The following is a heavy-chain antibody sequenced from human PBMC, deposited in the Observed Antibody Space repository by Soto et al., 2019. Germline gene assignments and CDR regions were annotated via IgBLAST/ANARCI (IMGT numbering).Heavy chain of an antibody. V-gene: IGHV3-30-3*01. D-gene: IGHD6-19*01. CDR1: GFTFNYYP. J-gene: IGHJ6*02. Sequence: QMQLVESGGGVVQPGEALRPSCAASGFTFNYYPMHWVRQTPGKGLEWVAVISFDGSNKFYADSVKGRFTVSRDNSKNMLYLQLNSLRPEDAAVSYCARLPGALVAVLYIYPLDGREAMSDVDVWGQGTTVSVSS. CDR2: ISFDGSNK. CDR3: ARLPGALVAVLYIYPLDGREAMSDVDV.